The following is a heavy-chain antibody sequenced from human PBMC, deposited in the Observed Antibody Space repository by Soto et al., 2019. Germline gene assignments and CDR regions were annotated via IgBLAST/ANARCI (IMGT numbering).Heavy chain of an antibody. V-gene: IGHV5-51*01. Sequence: ESLKISCKGSGYNFAGYWIAWGRQMPGKGLELMGIIYPSDSDTRYRPSFQGQVTISADKSISSAYLQWSSLRASDTAMYYCARGGVSTRTFDYWGQGTPVTVSS. CDR1: GYNFAGYW. CDR2: IYPSDSDT. J-gene: IGHJ4*02. D-gene: IGHD3-3*01. CDR3: ARGGVSTRTFDY.